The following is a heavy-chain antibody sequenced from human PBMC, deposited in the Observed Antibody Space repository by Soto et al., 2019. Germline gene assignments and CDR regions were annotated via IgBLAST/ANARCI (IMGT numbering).Heavy chain of an antibody. CDR3: ARDRGSSWYGGGAY. V-gene: IGHV1-3*05. J-gene: IGHJ4*02. D-gene: IGHD6-13*01. CDR1: GYTFTNYA. CDR2: INAGNGNA. Sequence: QVQLVQSGAEEKKPGASVKVSCKASGYTFTNYAIHWVRQAPGHRPEWMGWINAGNGNAKYSQNFQDRVTITRDTSAGTAYMELTSLRSEDTALYYCARDRGSSWYGGGAYWGQGTLVTVSP.